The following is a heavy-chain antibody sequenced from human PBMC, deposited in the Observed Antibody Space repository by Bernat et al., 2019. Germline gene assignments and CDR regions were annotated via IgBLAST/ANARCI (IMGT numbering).Heavy chain of an antibody. Sequence: QVQLQESGPGLVKPSETLSLTCTVSGGSISSYYWSWIRQPPGKGPEWIGYIYYSGSTNYNPSLKSRVTISVDTSKNQFSLKLSSVTAADTAVYYCASIDCSGGSCYFDYWGQGTLVTVSS. V-gene: IGHV4-59*01. CDR1: GGSISSYY. D-gene: IGHD2-15*01. CDR2: IYYSGST. J-gene: IGHJ4*02. CDR3: ASIDCSGGSCYFDY.